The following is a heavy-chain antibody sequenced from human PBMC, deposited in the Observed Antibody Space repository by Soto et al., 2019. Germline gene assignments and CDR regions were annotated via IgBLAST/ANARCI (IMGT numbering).Heavy chain of an antibody. CDR1: GFTFSSHA. J-gene: IGHJ3*02. V-gene: IGHV3-23*01. D-gene: IGHD1-26*01. CDR2: ISASGTGT. Sequence: GESLRLSCAASGFTFSSHAMSWVRQAPGKGLEWVSGISASGTGTYYADSVKGRSTISRDNSKNTLYLQMNSLRAEDTAIYSCAKTWYSRDVRAFDIWGQGALVTVSS. CDR3: AKTWYSRDVRAFDI.